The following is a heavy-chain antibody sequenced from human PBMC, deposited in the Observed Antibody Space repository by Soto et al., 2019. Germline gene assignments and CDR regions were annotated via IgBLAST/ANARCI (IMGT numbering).Heavy chain of an antibody. CDR3: ARDRSVGSGWPIDY. CDR1: GFIFSSYA. Sequence: QVQLVESGGGVVQPGRSLRLSCAASGFIFSSYALHWVRQTPGKGLEWVGIISFDGTNKYYADSVKGRLTISRVNSKNTLYLQVNSLRTEDTAVYYCARDRSVGSGWPIDYWGQGTLVTVSS. V-gene: IGHV3-30-3*01. D-gene: IGHD6-19*01. J-gene: IGHJ4*02. CDR2: ISFDGTNK.